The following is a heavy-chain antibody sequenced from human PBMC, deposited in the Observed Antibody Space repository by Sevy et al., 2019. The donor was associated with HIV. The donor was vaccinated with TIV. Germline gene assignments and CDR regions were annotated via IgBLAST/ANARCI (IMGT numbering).Heavy chain of an antibody. CDR1: GFTFSSYA. V-gene: IGHV3-23*01. J-gene: IGHJ4*02. D-gene: IGHD6-13*01. Sequence: GSLRLSCAASGFTFSSYAMSWVRQAPGKGLEWVSAISGSGGSTYYADSVKGRFTISRDNSKNTLYLQMNSLRAEDTAVYYCAKDGEGIAAALGPQLSDYWGQGTLVTVSS. CDR3: AKDGEGIAAALGPQLSDY. CDR2: ISGSGGST.